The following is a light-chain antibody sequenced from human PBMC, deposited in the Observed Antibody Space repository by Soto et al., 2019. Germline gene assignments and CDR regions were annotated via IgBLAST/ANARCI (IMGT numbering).Light chain of an antibody. V-gene: IGKV4-1*01. J-gene: IGKJ2*01. CDR3: QQYYSAPYT. CDR2: WAS. Sequence: DSVMTQSPDSLAVSLGERATINCKSSQSVLYSSNNKNYLAWYQQKPGQPPKLLIYWASTRESGVPDRFSGSGSGTDFTLTISSLQAEDVAVYHCQQYYSAPYTFGQGTKLEIK. CDR1: QSVLYSSNNKNY.